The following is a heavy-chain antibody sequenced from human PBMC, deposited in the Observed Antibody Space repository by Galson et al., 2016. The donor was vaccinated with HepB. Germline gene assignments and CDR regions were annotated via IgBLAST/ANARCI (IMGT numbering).Heavy chain of an antibody. CDR2: ISAYNGYT. D-gene: IGHD4-17*01. V-gene: IGHV1-18*01. CDR1: GYTFTSHA. J-gene: IGHJ4*01. CDR3: ARTKLDYGDYVGELDY. Sequence: SVKVSCKASGYTFTSHAITWVRQAPGQGLEWVGWISAYNGYTKYAQKVQGRVTMTTDTSTSTAYMELRSLRSDDTAVYYCARTKLDYGDYVGELDYWGQGTLVTVSS.